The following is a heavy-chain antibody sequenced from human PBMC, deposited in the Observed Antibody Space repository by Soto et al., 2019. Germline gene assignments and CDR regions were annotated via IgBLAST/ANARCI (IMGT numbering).Heavy chain of an antibody. CDR2: IYYSGGT. V-gene: IGHV4-59*01. CDR1: GGSISSYY. CDR3: ARVDSLSWGGDYYCGMDV. Sequence: QVQLQEAGPGLVKPSETLSLTCTVSGGSISSYYWSWIRQPPGKGLEWIGYIYYSGGTNNNPTLQSRCTISEDTANNQFSLKLSPVTAGDTDVYYCARVDSLSWGGDYYCGMDVWGQGTTVTVSS. D-gene: IGHD6-13*01. J-gene: IGHJ6*02.